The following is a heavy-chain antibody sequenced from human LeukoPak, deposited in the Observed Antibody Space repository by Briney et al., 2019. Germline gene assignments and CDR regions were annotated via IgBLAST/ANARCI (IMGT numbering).Heavy chain of an antibody. J-gene: IGHJ6*02. D-gene: IGHD3-16*02. CDR1: GYTFTSYD. V-gene: IGHV1-8*01. CDR3: ARERSYPTDYYYYGMDV. Sequence: ASVKVSCKASGYTFTSYDINWVRQATGQGLEWMGWMNPNSGNTGYAQKFQGRVTMTRNTSISTAYMELSSLRSEDTAVYYCARERSYPTDYYYYGMDVWGQGITVTVSS. CDR2: MNPNSGNT.